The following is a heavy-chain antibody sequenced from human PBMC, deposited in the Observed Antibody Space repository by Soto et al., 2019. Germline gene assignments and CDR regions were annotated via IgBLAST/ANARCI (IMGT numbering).Heavy chain of an antibody. V-gene: IGHV3-30-3*01. CDR3: AGVYYGDNSVNNY. CDR2: TSNDASNK. CDR1: GFTFSSYA. Sequence: QVQLVQSGGGVVQPGRSLRLSCAASGFTFSSYALSWVRQVPGKGLEWVAATSNDASNKYYADSVKGRFTISRDNSKNTLDLEMNSLRADDTAVHYCAGVYYGDNSVNNYWGQGTLVMVSS. J-gene: IGHJ4*02. D-gene: IGHD2-8*01.